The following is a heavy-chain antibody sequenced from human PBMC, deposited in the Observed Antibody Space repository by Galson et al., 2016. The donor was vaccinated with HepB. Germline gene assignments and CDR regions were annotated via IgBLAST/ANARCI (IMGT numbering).Heavy chain of an antibody. CDR2: ITRSGGAT. Sequence: SLRLSCVASGFSFSNSGMSWVRQAPGRGLEWVSGITRSGGATRYADLVKGRFTISRDNSKNTLYLYMNTLTAGDTAIYYCGKHEGFDYWGQGALVTVSS. J-gene: IGHJ4*02. V-gene: IGHV3-23*01. CDR1: GFSFSNSG. CDR3: GKHEGFDY.